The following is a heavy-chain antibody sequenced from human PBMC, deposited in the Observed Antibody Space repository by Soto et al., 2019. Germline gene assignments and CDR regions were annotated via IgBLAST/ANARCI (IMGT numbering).Heavy chain of an antibody. CDR3: ARDSLHYYDSSGYFGY. CDR2: INPSGGST. Sequence: ASVTVSCKTSGYTFTSYYMHWVRQAPGQGLEWMGIINPSGGSTSYAQKFQGRVTMTRDTSTSTVYMELSSLRSEDTAVYYCARDSLHYYDSSGYFGYWGQGTLVTVSS. D-gene: IGHD3-22*01. V-gene: IGHV1-46*01. CDR1: GYTFTSYY. J-gene: IGHJ4*02.